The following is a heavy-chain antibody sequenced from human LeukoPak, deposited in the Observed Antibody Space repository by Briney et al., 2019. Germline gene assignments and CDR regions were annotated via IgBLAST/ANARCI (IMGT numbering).Heavy chain of an antibody. CDR2: ISYDGSNK. Sequence: GGSLRLSCAASGFTFSSYGMHWVRQAPGKGLEWVAVISYDGSNKYYADSVKGRFTISRDNSKNTLYLQMNSLRAEDTAVYYCAKGRSREDYWGQGTLVTVSS. V-gene: IGHV3-30*18. J-gene: IGHJ4*02. CDR3: AKGRSREDY. CDR1: GFTFSSYG. D-gene: IGHD3-10*01.